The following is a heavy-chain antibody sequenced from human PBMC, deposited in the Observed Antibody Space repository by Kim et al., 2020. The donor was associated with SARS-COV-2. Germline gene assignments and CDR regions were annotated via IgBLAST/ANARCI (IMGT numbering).Heavy chain of an antibody. CDR2: IYYSGST. J-gene: IGHJ4*02. D-gene: IGHD2-2*01. CDR3: ARASRTGWYVDY. Sequence: SETLSLTCTVSGGSFSSGGYYWSWIRQHPGKGLEWIGYIYYSGSTYYNPSLKSRVTISVDTSKNQFSLKLSSVTAADTAVYYCARASRTGWYVDYWGQGTLVTVSS. V-gene: IGHV4-31*03. CDR1: GGSFSSGGYY.